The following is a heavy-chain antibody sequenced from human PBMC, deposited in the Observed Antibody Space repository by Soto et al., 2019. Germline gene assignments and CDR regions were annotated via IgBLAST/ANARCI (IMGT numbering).Heavy chain of an antibody. V-gene: IGHV1-18*01. CDR1: GYTFTSYT. Sequence: QARLVQSGAEVKKPGASVKVSCKASGYTFTSYTITWVRQAPGQGLEWMGWISVYNGNTKYAEKFQGRLSMTTDTSTSTAYMELRSLRADDTAVYYCAVAVSHTVFPEPRFNYWGQGTLVNVSS. J-gene: IGHJ4*02. CDR2: ISVYNGNT. D-gene: IGHD4-17*01. CDR3: AVAVSHTVFPEPRFNY.